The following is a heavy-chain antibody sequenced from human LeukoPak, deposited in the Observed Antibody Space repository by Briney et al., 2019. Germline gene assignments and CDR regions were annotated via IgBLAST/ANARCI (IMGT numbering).Heavy chain of an antibody. CDR2: INHSGST. J-gene: IGHJ4*02. CDR3: ARGKGITIFGVPRYFDY. D-gene: IGHD3-3*01. CDR1: GGSFSGYY. Sequence: SETLSLTCAVYGGSFSGYYWSWIRQPPGKGLEWIGEINHSGSTNYNPPLKSRVTIPVDTSKNQFSLKLSSVTAADTAVYYCARGKGITIFGVPRYFDYWGQGTLVTVSS. V-gene: IGHV4-34*01.